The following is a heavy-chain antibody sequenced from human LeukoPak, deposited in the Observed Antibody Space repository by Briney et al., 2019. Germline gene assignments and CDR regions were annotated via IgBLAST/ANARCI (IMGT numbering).Heavy chain of an antibody. V-gene: IGHV3-30*02. CDR2: IRYDGSNK. D-gene: IGHD3-10*01. Sequence: GGSLRLSCAASGFTFSSYGMHWVRQAPGKGLEWVAFIRYDGSNKYYADSVKGRFTISRDNSKNSLYLQMNSLRAEDTALYYCAKSGSGSYANGMDVWGQGTTVTVTS. CDR3: AKSGSGSYANGMDV. J-gene: IGHJ6*02. CDR1: GFTFSSYG.